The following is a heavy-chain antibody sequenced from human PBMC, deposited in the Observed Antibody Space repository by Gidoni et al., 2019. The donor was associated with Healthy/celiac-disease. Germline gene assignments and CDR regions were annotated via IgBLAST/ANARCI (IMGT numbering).Heavy chain of an antibody. Sequence: IGWVRQMPGKGLEWMGIIYPGNSDTRYSPSFQGQVTISADKSISTAYLQWSSLKASDTAMYYCARHEGTYYYDSSGYYYGWFDPWGQGTLVTVSS. CDR2: IYPGNSDT. J-gene: IGHJ5*02. V-gene: IGHV5-51*01. CDR3: ARHEGTYYYDSSGYYYGWFDP. D-gene: IGHD3-22*01.